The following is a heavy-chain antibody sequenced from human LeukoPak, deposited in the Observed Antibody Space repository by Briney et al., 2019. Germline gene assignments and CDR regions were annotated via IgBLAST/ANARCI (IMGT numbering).Heavy chain of an antibody. Sequence: PGGSLRLSCATSGFTFSSHAMHWVRQAPDEGLEWMASISYDGSNNIHADSVKGRFTISRDNSKNTLYLQMNSLRAEDTAVYYCARQDDSSVSRANYYYYGMDVWGQGTTVTVSS. CDR3: ARQDDSSVSRANYYYYGMDV. J-gene: IGHJ6*02. V-gene: IGHV3-30-3*01. D-gene: IGHD6-6*01. CDR2: ISYDGSNN. CDR1: GFTFSSHA.